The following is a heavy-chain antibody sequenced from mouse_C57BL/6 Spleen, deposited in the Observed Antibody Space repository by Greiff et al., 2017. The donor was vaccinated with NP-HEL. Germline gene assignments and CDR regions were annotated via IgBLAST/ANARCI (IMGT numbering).Heavy chain of an antibody. D-gene: IGHD1-1*01. V-gene: IGHV1-63*01. CDR1: GYTFTNYW. CDR3: ARRDYGSSYPY. J-gene: IGHJ3*01. Sequence: VKLMESGAELVRPGTSVKMSCKASGYTFTNYWIGWAKQRPGHGLEWIGDIYPGGGYTNYNEKFKGKATLTADKSSSTAYMQFSSLTSEDSAIYYCARRDYGSSYPYWGQGTLVTVSA. CDR2: IYPGGGYT.